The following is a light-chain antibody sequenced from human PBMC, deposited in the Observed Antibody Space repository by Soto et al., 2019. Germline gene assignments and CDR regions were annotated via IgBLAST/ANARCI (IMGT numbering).Light chain of an antibody. CDR2: EAS. V-gene: IGKV1-5*03. J-gene: IGKJ2*03. CDR1: QSISKW. CDR3: QHQSYR. Sequence: DIPMTQSPSTLSASVGDRVTITCRATQSISKWLAWYQQKPGKAPKLLIYEASSLDSGVPSMFSGSGSGTEFSLTISSLQPDDFATYYCQHQSYRLGQGTRLEIK.